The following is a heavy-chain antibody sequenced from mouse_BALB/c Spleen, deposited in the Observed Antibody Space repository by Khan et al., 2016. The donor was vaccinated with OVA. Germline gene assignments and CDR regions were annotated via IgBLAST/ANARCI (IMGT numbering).Heavy chain of an antibody. CDR3: ARGNYYGYDFDY. D-gene: IGHD1-2*01. V-gene: IGHV3-2*02. CDR1: GYSITSGYA. Sequence: EVQLQESGPGLVKPSESLTLTCTATGYSITSGYAWNWIRQLPGNKLEWMGYISYSGVTCYTPTFKSRIPITRDTSKNKFFLQLNTVTTEDTATXYCARGNYYGYDFDYWGQSTTLTVSS. J-gene: IGHJ2*01. CDR2: ISYSGVT.